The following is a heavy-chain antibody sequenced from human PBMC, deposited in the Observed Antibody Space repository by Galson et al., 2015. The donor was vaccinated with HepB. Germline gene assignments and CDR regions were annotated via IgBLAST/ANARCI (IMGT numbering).Heavy chain of an antibody. V-gene: IGHV1-24*01. CDR1: GYTLTELS. D-gene: IGHD3-22*01. CDR2: FDPEDGET. J-gene: IGHJ4*02. Sequence: SVKVSCKVSGYTLTELSMHWVRQAPGKGLEWMGGFDPEDGETIYAQKSQGRVTMTEDTSTDTAYMELSSLRSEDTAVYYCATWNFDYDSSGFIDYWGQGTLVTVSS. CDR3: ATWNFDYDSSGFIDY.